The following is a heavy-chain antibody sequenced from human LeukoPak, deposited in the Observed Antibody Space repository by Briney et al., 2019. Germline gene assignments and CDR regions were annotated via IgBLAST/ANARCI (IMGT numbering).Heavy chain of an antibody. CDR1: GGTFSSYA. J-gene: IGHJ6*03. CDR2: IIPIFGTA. Sequence: ASVKVSCKASGGTFSSYAISWVRQAPGQGLEWMGGIIPIFGTANYAQKFQGRVAITADKSTSTAYMELSSLRSEDTAVYYCARVLQWGIAAAGNYYYYYMDVWGKGTTVTVSS. V-gene: IGHV1-69*06. CDR3: ARVLQWGIAAAGNYYYYYMDV. D-gene: IGHD6-13*01.